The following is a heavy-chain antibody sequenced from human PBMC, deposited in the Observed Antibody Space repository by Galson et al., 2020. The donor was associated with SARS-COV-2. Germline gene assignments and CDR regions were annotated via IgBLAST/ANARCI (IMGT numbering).Heavy chain of an antibody. Sequence: SENLSLTCTVSGGSISSYNWSWIRQPAGKGLEWIGRIYTSGSTKYNPSLKSRVTMSVDTSKNQFSLKLSSVTAADTAVYYCARDAGANYYDSSGQGVGAFDIWGQGTMVTVSS. V-gene: IGHV4-4*07. CDR3: ARDAGANYYDSSGQGVGAFDI. CDR2: IYTSGST. D-gene: IGHD3-22*01. CDR1: GGSISSYN. J-gene: IGHJ3*02.